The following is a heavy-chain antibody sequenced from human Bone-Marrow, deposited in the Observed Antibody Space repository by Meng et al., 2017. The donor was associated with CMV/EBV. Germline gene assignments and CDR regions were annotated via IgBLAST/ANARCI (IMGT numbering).Heavy chain of an antibody. J-gene: IGHJ4*02. CDR2: IYYSGST. CDR1: GGSVSSGSYY. Sequence: SEPLSLTCTVSGGSVSSGSYYWSWIRQPPGKGLEWIGYIYYSGSTNYNPSLTNRVTISVDTSKNQFSLKLSSVTAADTAVYYCARVLRPADAVEEGVVLFDYWGQGTLVTVSS. V-gene: IGHV4-61*01. CDR3: ARVLRPADAVEEGVVLFDY. D-gene: IGHD2-15*01.